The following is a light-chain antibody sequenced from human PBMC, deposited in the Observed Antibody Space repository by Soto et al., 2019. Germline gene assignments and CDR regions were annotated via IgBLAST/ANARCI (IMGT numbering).Light chain of an antibody. CDR2: WAS. Sequence: PDSVAVSQKKRATINCNWIQMFLYSSNNKNYLAWYQQKPGQPPKLLIYWASTRESGVPDRFSGSGSGTDFTLTISSLQAEDVAVYYCQQYYSPPSTVGQGTKA. CDR3: QQYYSPPST. CDR1: QMFLYSSNNKNY. J-gene: IGKJ1*01. V-gene: IGKV4-1*01.